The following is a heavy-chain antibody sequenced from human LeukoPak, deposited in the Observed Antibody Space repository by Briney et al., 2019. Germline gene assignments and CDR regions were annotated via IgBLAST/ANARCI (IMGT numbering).Heavy chain of an antibody. CDR1: GGSISSSSYY. V-gene: IGHV4-61*05. D-gene: IGHD3-3*01. J-gene: IGHJ4*02. Sequence: SETLSLTCTVSGGSISSSSYYWGWIRQPPGKGLEWIGYIYYSGSTNYNPSLKSRVTISVDTSKNQFSLKLSSVTAADTAVYYCAGDSDFWSGYYSPGWYHWGQGTLVTVSS. CDR3: AGDSDFWSGYYSPGWYH. CDR2: IYYSGST.